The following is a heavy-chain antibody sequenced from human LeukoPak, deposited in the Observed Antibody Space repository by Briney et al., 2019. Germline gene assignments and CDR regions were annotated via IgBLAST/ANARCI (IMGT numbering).Heavy chain of an antibody. CDR2: IRSKAYGGTT. Sequence: GGSLRLSCAASGFTFSSYAMHWVRQAPGKGLEWVGFIRSKAYGGTTEYAASVKGGFTISRDDSKSIAYLQMNSLKTEDTAVYYCTRAARGGPKAYYFDYWGQGTLVTVSS. CDR3: TRAARGGPKAYYFDY. V-gene: IGHV3-49*04. CDR1: GFTFSSYA. D-gene: IGHD3-10*01. J-gene: IGHJ4*02.